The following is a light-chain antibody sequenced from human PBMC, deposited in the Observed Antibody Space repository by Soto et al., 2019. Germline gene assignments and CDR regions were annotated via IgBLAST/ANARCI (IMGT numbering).Light chain of an antibody. CDR3: QQYASSPPLT. CDR2: GAS. V-gene: IGKV3-20*01. CDR1: QSISSSY. J-gene: IGKJ4*01. Sequence: EIVLTRSPGTLSLSPGERATLSCRASQSISSSYLAWYQQKPGQAPRLLIYGASSRATGIPDRFSGSGSGTDFTLTISRLQPEDFAVYYCQQYASSPPLTFGGGTRVEIK.